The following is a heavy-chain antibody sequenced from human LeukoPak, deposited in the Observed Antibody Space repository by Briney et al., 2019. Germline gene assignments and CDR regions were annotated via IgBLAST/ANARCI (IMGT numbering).Heavy chain of an antibody. V-gene: IGHV3-23*01. CDR2: ISGSGSST. D-gene: IGHD1-7*01. J-gene: IGHJ5*02. CDR3: AKFGTGNWFDP. CDR1: GFTFSSSA. Sequence: AGSLRLSCAASGFTFSSSARSWVRQAPGKGLEWVSAISGSGSSTYYADSVKGRFTNSRDNSKNTLYLRMNSLRAEDTAVYYCAKFGTGNWFDPWGQGALVTVSS.